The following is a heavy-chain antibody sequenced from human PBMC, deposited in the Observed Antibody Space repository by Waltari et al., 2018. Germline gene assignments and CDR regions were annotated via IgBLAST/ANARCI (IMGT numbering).Heavy chain of an antibody. CDR1: GGSISSYY. D-gene: IGHD6-19*01. J-gene: IGHJ5*02. CDR2: IYYSGST. CDR3: ARADPAVAGTMWFDP. V-gene: IGHV4-59*01. Sequence: QVQLQESGPGLVKPSETLSLTCTVSGGSISSYYWSWIRQPPGKGLEWIGYIYYSGSTNYNPSLKSRVTISVDTSKNQFSLKLSSVTAADTAVYYCARADPAVAGTMWFDPWGQGTLVTVSS.